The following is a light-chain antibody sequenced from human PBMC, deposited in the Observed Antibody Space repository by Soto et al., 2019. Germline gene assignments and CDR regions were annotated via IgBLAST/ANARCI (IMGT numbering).Light chain of an antibody. CDR2: YVS. Sequence: QSALTQPASVSGSPGQSITISCTGTSNDVGGYNYVSWYQHHPDKAPKLIIYYVSNRPSGVSNRFSGSKSGSTASLTISGLQAEDESDYYCSSYTSSAALIFGGGTKLTVL. CDR3: SSYTSSAALI. V-gene: IGLV2-14*03. J-gene: IGLJ2*01. CDR1: SNDVGGYNY.